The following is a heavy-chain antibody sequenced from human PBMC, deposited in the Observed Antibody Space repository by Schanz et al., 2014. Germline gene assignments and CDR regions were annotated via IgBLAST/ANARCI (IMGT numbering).Heavy chain of an antibody. D-gene: IGHD4-17*01. J-gene: IGHJ3*02. CDR1: GASISSSNW. V-gene: IGHV4-4*02. CDR3: ARDRGHGDLPGDI. CDR2: IYHSGNP. Sequence: QVQLQESGPGLVKPSGTLSLTCAVSGASISSSNWWSWVRQPPGKGLEWIGEIYHSGNPNYNAYLKSPVTISEDKTKDQMSLNRMSVAATDAAVYDCARDRGHGDLPGDIWGQGTMVTVSS.